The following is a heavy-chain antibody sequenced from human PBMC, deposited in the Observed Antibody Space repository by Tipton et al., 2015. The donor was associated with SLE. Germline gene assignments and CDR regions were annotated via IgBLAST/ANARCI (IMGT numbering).Heavy chain of an antibody. J-gene: IGHJ6*03. D-gene: IGHD3-16*01. Sequence: TLSLTCTVSGGSISSYYWSWIRQPPGKGLEWIGYMYYSGSTNYNPSLKSRVTISVDTSKNQFSLKLSSVTAADTAVYYCARGGYYYYMDVWGKGTTVTVSS. CDR1: GGSISSYY. V-gene: IGHV4-59*12. CDR2: MYYSGST. CDR3: ARGGYYYYMDV.